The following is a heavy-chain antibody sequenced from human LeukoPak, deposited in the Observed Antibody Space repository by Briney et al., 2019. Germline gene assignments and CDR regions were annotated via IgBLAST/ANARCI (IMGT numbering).Heavy chain of an antibody. CDR3: ARGYTAGD. Sequence: PGGSLRLSCAASGFRFHTYSMNWVRQAPGKGLEWVGNIKEDGSEKNYVDSVKGRFTISRDNAKNSVFLQMNSLRAEDTAVYYCARGYTAGDCGQGTLVTVSS. CDR1: GFRFHTYS. D-gene: IGHD5-18*01. V-gene: IGHV3-7*01. J-gene: IGHJ1*01. CDR2: IKEDGSEK.